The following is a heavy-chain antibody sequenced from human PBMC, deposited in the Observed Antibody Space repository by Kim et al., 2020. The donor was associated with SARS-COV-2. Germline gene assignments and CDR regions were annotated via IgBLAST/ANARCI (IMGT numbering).Heavy chain of an antibody. J-gene: IGHJ3*02. CDR1: GGSVSSGSYY. CDR2: IYYSGST. Sequence: SETLSLTCTVSGGSVSSGSYYWSWIRQPPGKGLEWIGYIYYSGSTNYNPSLKSRVTISVDTSKNQFSLKLSSVTAADTAVYYCASNYYDSSGYSDAFDIWGQGTMVTVSS. CDR3: ASNYYDSSGYSDAFDI. V-gene: IGHV4-61*01. D-gene: IGHD3-22*01.